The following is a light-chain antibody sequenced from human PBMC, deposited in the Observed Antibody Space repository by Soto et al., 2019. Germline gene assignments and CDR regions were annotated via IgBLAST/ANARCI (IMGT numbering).Light chain of an antibody. J-gene: IGKJ1*01. Sequence: EIVLTQSPGTLSLSPGERATLSCRASQSVSNNYLAWYQQKPGQAPRLLIFGASSRATDIPDRFSGRGSGTDFTLTVTSLEPEDFAVYYCQQYGGSPQTFGQGTQVEIK. CDR3: QQYGGSPQT. CDR1: QSVSNNY. CDR2: GAS. V-gene: IGKV3-20*01.